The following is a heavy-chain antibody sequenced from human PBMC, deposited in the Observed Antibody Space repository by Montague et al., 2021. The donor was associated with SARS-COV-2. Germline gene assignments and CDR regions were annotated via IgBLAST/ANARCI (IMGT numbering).Heavy chain of an antibody. V-gene: IGHV4-34*01. Sequence: SETLSLTCAVYGGSFSGYYWSWIRQPPGKGLEWIGEIYHSGSTNYNPSLKSRVTISVDTSKNQFSLKLNSVTAADTAVYYCARQRGAGLFSYCYYGLDVWGQGAPVTVSS. CDR3: ARQRGAGLFSYCYYGLDV. D-gene: IGHD6-19*01. J-gene: IGHJ6*02. CDR1: GGSFSGYY. CDR2: IYHSGST.